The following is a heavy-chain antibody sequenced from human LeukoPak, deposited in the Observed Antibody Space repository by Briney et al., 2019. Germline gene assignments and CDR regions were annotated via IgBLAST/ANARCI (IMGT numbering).Heavy chain of an antibody. CDR1: GGSISSYY. CDR2: IYTSGST. J-gene: IGHJ4*02. Sequence: SETLSLTCTVSGGSISSYYWSWIRQPPGKGLEWIGYIYTSGSTNYNPSLKSRVTISVDTSKNQFSLKLSSVTAADTAVYYCARGRRTYCGGDCYSYYFGYWGQGTLVTVSS. D-gene: IGHD2-21*02. CDR3: ARGRRTYCGGDCYSYYFGY. V-gene: IGHV4-4*09.